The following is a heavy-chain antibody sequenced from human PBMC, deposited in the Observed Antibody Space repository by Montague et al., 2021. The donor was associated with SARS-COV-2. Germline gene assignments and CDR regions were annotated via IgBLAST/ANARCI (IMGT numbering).Heavy chain of an antibody. Sequence: TLSLTCTVSGGSIRSENYYWSWIRQHPGKGLEWIGYIHYSGSTDYNPSLNSRVSISVDTSKNQFSLKLRSVTAADTAVYFCARDGTAGDWFDPWGQGTLDTVSS. V-gene: IGHV4-31*03. CDR1: GGSIRSENYY. J-gene: IGHJ5*02. D-gene: IGHD1-26*01. CDR3: ARDGTAGDWFDP. CDR2: IHYSGST.